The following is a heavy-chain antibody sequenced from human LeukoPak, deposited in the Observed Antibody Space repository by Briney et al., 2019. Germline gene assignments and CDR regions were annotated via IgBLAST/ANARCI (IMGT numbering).Heavy chain of an antibody. Sequence: GGSLRLSCAASGFTFSSYWMTWVRQAAGKGLEWVANIKQDGSEEYYVDSVKGRFTISRDNAKNSLYLQMNSLRAEDTAVYYCARDGLGSAFDYWGQGTLVTVSS. CDR3: ARDGLGSAFDY. J-gene: IGHJ4*02. CDR1: GFTFSSYW. V-gene: IGHV3-7*03. D-gene: IGHD3/OR15-3a*01. CDR2: IKQDGSEE.